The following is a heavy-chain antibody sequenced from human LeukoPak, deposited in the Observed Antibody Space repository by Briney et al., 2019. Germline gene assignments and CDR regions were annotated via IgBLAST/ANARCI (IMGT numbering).Heavy chain of an antibody. CDR2: ISGGGTAT. V-gene: IGHV3-23*01. Sequence: GGSLRLSCAASGFPFSNYAMTWVRQAPGRGLEWVSVISGGGTATYYADSVKGRFTISRDNSKNTLYLQMNSLRAEDTAVYYCARVGWGSGSYYSDYWGQGTLVTVSS. D-gene: IGHD1-26*01. CDR1: GFPFSNYA. J-gene: IGHJ4*02. CDR3: ARVGWGSGSYYSDY.